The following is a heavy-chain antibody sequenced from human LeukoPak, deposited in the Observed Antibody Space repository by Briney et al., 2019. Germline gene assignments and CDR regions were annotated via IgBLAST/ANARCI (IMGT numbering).Heavy chain of an antibody. V-gene: IGHV1-18*01. CDR1: GYTFTSYG. CDR3: ATIRYFDWLLGY. D-gene: IGHD3-9*01. CDR2: ISAYNGNT. J-gene: IGHJ4*02. Sequence: ASVKVSCKASGYTFTSYGISWVRQAPGQGLEWMGWISAYNGNTNYAQKLQGRVTMTTDTSTSTAYMELRSLRSDDTAVYYCATIRYFDWLLGYWGQGTLVTVSS.